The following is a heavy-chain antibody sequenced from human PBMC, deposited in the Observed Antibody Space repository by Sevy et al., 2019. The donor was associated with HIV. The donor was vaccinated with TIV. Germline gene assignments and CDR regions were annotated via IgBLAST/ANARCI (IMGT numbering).Heavy chain of an antibody. J-gene: IGHJ5*02. CDR2: ISSSGSTI. V-gene: IGHV3-11*01. CDR1: GFTFSDYY. CDR3: ARDQRCCGDCYHGSDWFDP. D-gene: IGHD2-21*02. Sequence: GGSLRLSCAASGFTFSDYYMSWIRQAPGKGLEWVSYISSSGSTIYYADSVKGRFTVSRDNAKNSLYLQMNSLRAEDTAVYYRARDQRCCGDCYHGSDWFDPWGQGTLVTVSS.